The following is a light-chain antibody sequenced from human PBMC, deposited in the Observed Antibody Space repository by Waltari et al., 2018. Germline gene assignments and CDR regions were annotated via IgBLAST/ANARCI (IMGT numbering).Light chain of an antibody. CDR2: DAS. J-gene: IGKJ4*02. Sequence: EIALTQSPVTLSLSPGERATLSCRASQSTSTYLAWYQQKPGQAPRLLIYDASNRATGIPARFSGSGSGTDFTLTISSLESEDFAVYYCQQRNSWPRTFGRGTKVEIK. V-gene: IGKV3-11*01. CDR1: QSTSTY. CDR3: QQRNSWPRT.